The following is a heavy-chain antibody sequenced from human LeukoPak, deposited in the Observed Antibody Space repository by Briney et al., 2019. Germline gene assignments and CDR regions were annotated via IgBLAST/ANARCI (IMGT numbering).Heavy chain of an antibody. Sequence: SETLSLTCTVSGYSISSGYYWGWIRQPPGKGLEWIGSIYHSGSTYYNPSLKSRVTISVDTSKNQLSLKLSSVTAADTAVYYCARSYSGYDYYYYYYMDVWGKGTTVTVSS. J-gene: IGHJ6*03. CDR2: IYHSGST. D-gene: IGHD5-12*01. CDR1: GYSISSGYY. V-gene: IGHV4-38-2*02. CDR3: ARSYSGYDYYYYYYMDV.